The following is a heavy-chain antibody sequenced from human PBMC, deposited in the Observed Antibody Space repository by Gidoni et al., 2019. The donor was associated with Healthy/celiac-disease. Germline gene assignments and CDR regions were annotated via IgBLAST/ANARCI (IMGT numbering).Heavy chain of an antibody. D-gene: IGHD3-3*01. V-gene: IGHV3-23*01. CDR3: SKGIFGVVILYYFDY. Sequence: EVQLLESGGGLVQPGGSLRLSCAASGFPVSSYAMSWVRQAPGKGLEWVSAISGSGGSTYYADSVKGRFTISRDNSKNTLYLQMNSLRAEDTAVYYCSKGIFGVVILYYFDYWGQGTLVTVSS. J-gene: IGHJ4*02. CDR1: GFPVSSYA. CDR2: ISGSGGST.